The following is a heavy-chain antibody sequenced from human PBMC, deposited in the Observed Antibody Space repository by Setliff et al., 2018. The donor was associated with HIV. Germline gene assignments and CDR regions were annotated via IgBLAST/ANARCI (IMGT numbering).Heavy chain of an antibody. CDR1: GYSFSTSF. CDR3: ARGIHADPYPPADY. D-gene: IGHD5-18*01. CDR2: TKPNGDYP. J-gene: IGHJ4*02. V-gene: IGHV1-46*01. Sequence: ASVKVSCKASGYSFSTSFIHWVRQAPGQGLEWIGITKPNGDYPIYAQKFQGRVTMTRNTSISTAYMELSSLRSEDTAVYYCARGIHADPYPPADYWGQGTLVTVSS.